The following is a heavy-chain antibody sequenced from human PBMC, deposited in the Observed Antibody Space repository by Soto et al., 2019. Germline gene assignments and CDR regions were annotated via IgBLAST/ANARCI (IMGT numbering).Heavy chain of an antibody. CDR1: GFPFSSYA. CDR3: AKPQSIAVPYYFDY. D-gene: IGHD6-19*01. J-gene: IGHJ4*02. CDR2: IGGSGGST. Sequence: EVQVLESGGGLVQPGGTLRLSCAASGFPFSSYAMTWVRQAPGKGLEWVSSIGGSGGSTYYADSGKGRFTISRDNSKNTLYLQMNSLRAEDTAVYYCAKPQSIAVPYYFDYWGQGTLVTVSS. V-gene: IGHV3-23*01.